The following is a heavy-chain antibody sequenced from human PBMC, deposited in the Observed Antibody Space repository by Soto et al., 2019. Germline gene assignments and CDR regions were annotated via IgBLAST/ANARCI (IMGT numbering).Heavy chain of an antibody. Sequence: GASVKVSCKASGYTFTDYYIHWVRQAPGQGLEWMGWINPTGGGTNYVQKFRGRVTMTRDTSTSTAYLELSRLTSDGTAVFYCARSFSSRYFYNKYAMDVWGQGTTVTVSS. D-gene: IGHD3-22*01. CDR2: INPTGGGT. J-gene: IGHJ6*02. V-gene: IGHV1-2*02. CDR3: ARSFSSRYFYNKYAMDV. CDR1: GYTFTDYY.